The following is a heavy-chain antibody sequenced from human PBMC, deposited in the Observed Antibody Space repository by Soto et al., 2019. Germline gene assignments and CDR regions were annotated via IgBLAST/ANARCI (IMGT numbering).Heavy chain of an antibody. Sequence: QVQLVESGGGVVQPGTSLTLSCAASGFTFSSYGMYWVRQAPGKGLEWVAVISDDGNSKYYADSVKGRFTMSRDNSKSTLYLQLSGLRPEDTALYYCAKVRVAAPHYPRHCMDVWGQGTTVIVSS. J-gene: IGHJ6*02. CDR1: GFTFSSYG. D-gene: IGHD6-13*01. CDR3: AKVRVAAPHYPRHCMDV. V-gene: IGHV3-30*18. CDR2: ISDDGNSK.